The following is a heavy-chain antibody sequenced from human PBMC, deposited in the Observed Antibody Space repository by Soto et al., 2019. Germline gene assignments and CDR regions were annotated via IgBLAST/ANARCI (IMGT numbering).Heavy chain of an antibody. J-gene: IGHJ6*02. CDR3: ALRMNCSGGSCYSYYYYYGMDV. D-gene: IGHD2-15*01. CDR2: IIPIFATA. CDR1: GGTFSSYA. Sequence: QVQLVQSGAEVKKPGSSVKVSCKASGGTFSSYAISWVRQAPGQGLEWMGGIIPIFATANYAQKFQGRVTITADKSTSTAYMELSSLRSEDTAVYYCALRMNCSGGSCYSYYYYYGMDVWGQGTTVTVSS. V-gene: IGHV1-69*06.